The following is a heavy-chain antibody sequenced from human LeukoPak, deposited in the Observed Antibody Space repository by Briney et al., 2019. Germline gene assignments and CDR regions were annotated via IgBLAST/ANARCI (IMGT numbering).Heavy chain of an antibody. CDR2: ISGSGGST. J-gene: IGHJ4*02. CDR1: GFTFSSYG. Sequence: GGSLRLSCAASGFTFSSYGMSWVRQAPGKGLEWVSAISGSGGSTYYADSVKGRFTISRDNSKNTLYLQMNSLRAEDTAVYYCAKDRDILTVFDYWGQGTLVTVSS. V-gene: IGHV3-23*01. CDR3: AKDRDILTVFDY. D-gene: IGHD3-9*01.